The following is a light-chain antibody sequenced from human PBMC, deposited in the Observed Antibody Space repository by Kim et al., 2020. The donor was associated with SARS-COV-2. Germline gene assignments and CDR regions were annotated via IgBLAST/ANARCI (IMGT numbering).Light chain of an antibody. Sequence: DIQMTQSPSSLSASIEDRVTITCRASQDIKGWLAWYQQKPGTAPKLLIYKTSILESGVPSRFSGSGSATEFTLTISNLQPDDFATYFCQQYNRYSSFGQGTKLEIK. CDR1: QDIKGW. V-gene: IGKV1-5*03. CDR3: QQYNRYSS. CDR2: KTS. J-gene: IGKJ2*01.